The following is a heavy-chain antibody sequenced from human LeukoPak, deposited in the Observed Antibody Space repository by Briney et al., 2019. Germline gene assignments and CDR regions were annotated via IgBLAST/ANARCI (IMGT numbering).Heavy chain of an antibody. J-gene: IGHJ5*02. CDR2: IYYSGST. CDR1: AGSISSYY. V-gene: IGHV4-59*01. Sequence: SETLSLTCTVSAGSISSYYWSWIRQPPGKGLEWIGYIYYSGSTNYNPSLKSRVTISVDTSKNQFSLKLSSVTAADTAVYYCASSIHNWFDPWGQGTLVTVSS. D-gene: IGHD2-2*01. CDR3: ASSIHNWFDP.